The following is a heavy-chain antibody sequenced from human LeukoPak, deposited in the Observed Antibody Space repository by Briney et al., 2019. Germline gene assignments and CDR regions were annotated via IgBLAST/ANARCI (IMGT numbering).Heavy chain of an antibody. V-gene: IGHV5-51*01. CDR3: AGHRLGRYDAFDI. D-gene: IGHD7-27*01. J-gene: IGHJ3*02. CDR2: IYPGDSNT. Sequence: GESLKISCKGSGYSFTSYWIGWVREMPGKGLEWMGIIYPGDSNTRYSPSFQGQVTISADKSISTAYLQWSSLKASDTAMYYCAGHRLGRYDAFDIWGQGTMVTVSS. CDR1: GYSFTSYW.